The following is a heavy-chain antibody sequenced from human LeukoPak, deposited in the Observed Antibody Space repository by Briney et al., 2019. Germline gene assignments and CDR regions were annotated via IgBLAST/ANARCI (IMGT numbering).Heavy chain of an antibody. Sequence: ASVKVSCKASGYTFTGYYMHWVRQAPGQGLEWMGWINPISGGTNYAQKFQGWVTMTRDTSISTAYMELSRLRSDDTAVYYCARDGTAIAAAPPDRYNWFDPWGQGTLVIVSS. CDR1: GYTFTGYY. J-gene: IGHJ5*02. CDR2: INPISGGT. V-gene: IGHV1-2*04. CDR3: ARDGTAIAAAPPDRYNWFDP. D-gene: IGHD6-13*01.